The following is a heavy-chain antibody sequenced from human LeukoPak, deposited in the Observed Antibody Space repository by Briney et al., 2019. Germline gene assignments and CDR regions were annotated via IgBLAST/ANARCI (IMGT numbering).Heavy chain of an antibody. CDR2: IKTNTDGGTA. CDR1: GFTFNYAW. Sequence: GGSLRLSCAASGFTFNYAWMNWVRQAPGKGLEWVGRIKTNTDGGTADYPAPVKGRFAISRDDSKNTLYLQMNSLKTEDTAVYYCTTRVVTTNDNWGQGTLVTVSS. CDR3: TTRVVTTNDN. V-gene: IGHV3-15*01. J-gene: IGHJ4*02. D-gene: IGHD2-21*02.